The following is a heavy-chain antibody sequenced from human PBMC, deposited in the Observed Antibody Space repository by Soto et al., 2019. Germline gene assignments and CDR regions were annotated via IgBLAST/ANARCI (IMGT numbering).Heavy chain of an antibody. Sequence: SETLSLTCAVSGYSISIGYYWVWIRQPPGEGLEWIGSIYHSGSTYYNPSLKSRVTISVDTSKNQFSLKLSSVTAADTAVYYCARVRATVTTYFDYWGQRTLVTVSS. V-gene: IGHV4-38-2*01. CDR1: GYSISIGYY. D-gene: IGHD4-17*01. CDR2: IYHSGST. J-gene: IGHJ4*02. CDR3: ARVRATVTTYFDY.